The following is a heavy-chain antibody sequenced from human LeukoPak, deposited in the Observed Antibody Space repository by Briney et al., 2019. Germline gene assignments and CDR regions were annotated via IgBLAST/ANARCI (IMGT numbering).Heavy chain of an antibody. Sequence: GGSLRLSCAASGVAFSHTWMSWVRQGPGKGLEWVAQIKTTSDGGPTDYAAPVKGRFTISRDDSENMLYLQMNSLKTEDTAVYYCTTNDAFDIWGQGTMVIVSS. CDR3: TTNDAFDI. CDR2: IKTTSDGGPT. J-gene: IGHJ3*02. V-gene: IGHV3-15*01. CDR1: GVAFSHTW.